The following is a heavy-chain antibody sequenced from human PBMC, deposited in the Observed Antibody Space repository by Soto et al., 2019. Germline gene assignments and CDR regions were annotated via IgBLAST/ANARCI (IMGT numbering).Heavy chain of an antibody. CDR2: VFYTGFT. CDR1: GGSISGSYYY. V-gene: IGHV4-39*01. CDR3: ATSQKGYNWNYFDH. Sequence: SETLSLTCAVSGGSISGSYYYWAWLRQSPGKGPEWIGSVFYTGFTSYNPSLESRVSVSVDTSKSQFSLKLSAVTAADTALYYCATSQKGYNWNYFDHWGQGALVTVSS. D-gene: IGHD1-20*01. J-gene: IGHJ4*02.